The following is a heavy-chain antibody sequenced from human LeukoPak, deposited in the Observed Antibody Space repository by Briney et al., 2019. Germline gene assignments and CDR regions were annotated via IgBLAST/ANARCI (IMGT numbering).Heavy chain of an antibody. V-gene: IGHV3-23*01. D-gene: IGHD1-26*01. J-gene: IGHJ4*02. CDR2: VNDNGGQR. CDR3: AKTQWKVGATDYFDY. CDR1: GFAFNNYG. Sequence: GGSLRLPCAASGFAFNNYGMTWVRQAPGKGLEWVSNVNDNGGQRHYADSVKGRFTISRDNSKNTLFLQMDSLRVEDTAVYYCAKTQWKVGATDYFDYWGQGILVTVSS.